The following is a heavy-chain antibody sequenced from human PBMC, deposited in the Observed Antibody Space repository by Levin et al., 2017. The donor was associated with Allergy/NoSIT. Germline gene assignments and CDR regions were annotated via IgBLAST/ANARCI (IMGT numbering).Heavy chain of an antibody. CDR3: ARTTVTANYYYYMDV. D-gene: IGHD4-17*01. J-gene: IGHJ6*03. CDR1: GYTFTSYY. Sequence: WASVKVSCKASGYTFTSYYMHWVRQAPGQGLEWMGIINPSGGSTSYAQKFQGRVTMTRDTSTSTVYMELSSLRSEDTAVYYCARTTVTANYYYYMDVWGKGTTVTVSS. V-gene: IGHV1-46*01. CDR2: INPSGGST.